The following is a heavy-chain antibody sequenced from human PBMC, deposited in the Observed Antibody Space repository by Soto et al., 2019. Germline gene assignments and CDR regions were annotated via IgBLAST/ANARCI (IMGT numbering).Heavy chain of an antibody. D-gene: IGHD6-6*01. CDR2: IYYSGST. Sequence: SETLSLTCTVSGGSISSYYWSWIRQPPGKGLEWIGYIYYSGSTNYNPSLKSRVTISVDTSKNQFSLKLSSVTAADTAVYYCARAPGGAARDFDYWGQGTLVTVS. J-gene: IGHJ4*02. CDR3: ARAPGGAARDFDY. V-gene: IGHV4-59*01. CDR1: GGSISSYY.